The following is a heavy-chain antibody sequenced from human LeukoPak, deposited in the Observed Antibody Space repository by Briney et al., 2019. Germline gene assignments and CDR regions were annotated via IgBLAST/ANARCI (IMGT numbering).Heavy chain of an antibody. V-gene: IGHV1-69*13. CDR2: IIPIFGTA. D-gene: IGHD4-23*01. Sequence: SVKVSCEASGGTFSSYAISWVRQAPGQGLEWMGGIIPIFGTANYAQKFQGRVTITADESTSTAYMELSSLRSEDTAVYYCARDQVAYEPLLTTVGFDYWGQGTLVTVSS. J-gene: IGHJ4*02. CDR1: GGTFSSYA. CDR3: ARDQVAYEPLLTTVGFDY.